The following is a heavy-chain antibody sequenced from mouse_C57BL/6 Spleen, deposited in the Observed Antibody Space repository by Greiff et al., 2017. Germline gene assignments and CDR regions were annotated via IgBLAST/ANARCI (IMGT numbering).Heavy chain of an antibody. Sequence: QVHVKQSGAELVRPGASVKLSCKASGYTFTDYYINWVKQRPGQGLEWIARIYPGSGNTYYNEKFKGKATLTAEKSSSTAYMQLSSLTSEDSAVYFCARLRIRRDAMDYWGQGTSVTVSS. CDR1: GYTFTDYY. CDR3: ARLRIRRDAMDY. CDR2: IYPGSGNT. V-gene: IGHV1-76*01. J-gene: IGHJ4*01.